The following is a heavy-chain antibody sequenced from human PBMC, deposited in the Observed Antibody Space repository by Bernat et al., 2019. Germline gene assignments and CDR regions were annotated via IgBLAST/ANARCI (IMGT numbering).Heavy chain of an antibody. CDR2: IWYDGNNK. Sequence: QVQVVESGGGVVQPGRSLRLSCAASGFTFSDYGMHWVRQAPGKGLEWVALIWYDGNNKYYADSVKGRFTISRDTSKNTVDLQMSSLRAEETAVYYCASAPQGSVHWCYLHDYWGQGTLVSVS. V-gene: IGHV3-33*01. D-gene: IGHD4/OR15-4a*01. CDR3: ASAPQGSVHWCYLHDY. J-gene: IGHJ4*02. CDR1: GFTFSDYG.